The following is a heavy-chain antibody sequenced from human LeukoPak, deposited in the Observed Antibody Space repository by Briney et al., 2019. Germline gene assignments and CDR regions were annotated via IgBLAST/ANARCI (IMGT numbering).Heavy chain of an antibody. D-gene: IGHD3-22*01. CDR3: PKDGDHYDSSGYYSSFDY. Sequence: GRSLRLSCAASGFTFSSYGMHWVRQAPGKGLEWVAVIWYDGSNKYYADSVKGRFTISRDNSKNTLYLQMNSLRAEHTAVYYCPKDGDHYDSSGYYSSFDYWGQGTLVTVSS. V-gene: IGHV3-33*06. CDR1: GFTFSSYG. J-gene: IGHJ4*02. CDR2: IWYDGSNK.